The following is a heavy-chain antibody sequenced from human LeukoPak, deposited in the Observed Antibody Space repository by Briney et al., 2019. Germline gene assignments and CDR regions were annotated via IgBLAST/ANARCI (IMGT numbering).Heavy chain of an antibody. J-gene: IGHJ4*02. D-gene: IGHD3-22*01. CDR2: IKQDGSAK. Sequence: GGSPRLSCVASGFTSGSYWMAWVRQAPGKGLEWVANIKQDGSAKTYVDSVKGRFTISRDNAKNSPYLQMNSLRAEDTAVYYCVRHYYDGSAYYFDCWGQGTLVTISS. V-gene: IGHV3-7*01. CDR1: GFTSGSYW. CDR3: VRHYYDGSAYYFDC.